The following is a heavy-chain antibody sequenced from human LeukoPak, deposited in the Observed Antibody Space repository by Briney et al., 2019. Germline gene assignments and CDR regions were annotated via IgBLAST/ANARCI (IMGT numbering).Heavy chain of an antibody. CDR2: IRYDGSNK. D-gene: IGHD6-13*01. Sequence: PGGSLRLSCAASGFTFSSYGMHWVRQAPGKGLEWVAFIRYDGSNKYYADSVKGRFTISRDNSKNTLYLQMNSLRAEDTAVYYCAKDCPYLAAADPDYWGQGTLVTVSS. CDR3: AKDCPYLAAADPDY. V-gene: IGHV3-30*02. CDR1: GFTFSSYG. J-gene: IGHJ4*02.